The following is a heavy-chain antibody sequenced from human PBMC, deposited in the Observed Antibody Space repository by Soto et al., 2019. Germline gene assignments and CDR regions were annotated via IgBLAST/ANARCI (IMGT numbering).Heavy chain of an antibody. V-gene: IGHV1-18*01. CDR2: ISAYNGNT. J-gene: IGHJ5*02. CDR1: GYTFTSYG. Sequence: QVQLVQSGAEVKKPGASVKVSCKASGYTFTSYGISWVRQASGQGLEWMGWISAYNGNTKYAQKIQGRVTMTTDTATRTAYMELRSVRSADTAVDYCAGDGAYKGNDGGGFAPWGQGTLVTVSS. D-gene: IGHD1-1*01. CDR3: AGDGAYKGNDGGGFAP.